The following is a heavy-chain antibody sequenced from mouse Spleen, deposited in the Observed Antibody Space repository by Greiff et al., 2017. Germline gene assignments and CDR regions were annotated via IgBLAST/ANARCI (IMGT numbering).Heavy chain of an antibody. CDR1: GYSITSDYA. CDR3: ASRYDGYYAMDY. CDR2: ISYSGST. V-gene: IGHV3-2*02. J-gene: IGHJ4*01. Sequence: EVKVEESGPGLVKPSQSLSLTCTVTGYSITSDYAWNWIRQFPGNKLEWMGYISYSGSTSYNPSLKSRISITRDTSKNQFFLQLNSVTTEDTATYYCASRYDGYYAMDYWGQGTSVTVSS. D-gene: IGHD2-14*01.